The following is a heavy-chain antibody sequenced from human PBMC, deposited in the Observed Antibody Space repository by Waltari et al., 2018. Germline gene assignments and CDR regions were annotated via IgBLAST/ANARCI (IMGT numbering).Heavy chain of an antibody. D-gene: IGHD3-10*01. CDR1: GGSISSYY. Sequence: QVQLQESGPGLVKPSETLSLTCTVSGGSISSYYWSWIRQPPGKGLEWIGYIYYSGSTNYNPSLKSRVTISVDTSKNQFSLKLSSVTAADTAVYYCARTPTSNYYGSGRRSYYYYYMDVWGKGTTVTVSS. CDR2: IYYSGST. J-gene: IGHJ6*03. V-gene: IGHV4-59*01. CDR3: ARTPTSNYYGSGRRSYYYYYMDV.